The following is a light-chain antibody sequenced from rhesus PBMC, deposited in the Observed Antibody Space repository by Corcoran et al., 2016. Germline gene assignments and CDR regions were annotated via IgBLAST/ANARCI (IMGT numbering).Light chain of an antibody. CDR1: SLKTYY. Sequence: SSGLTQEPALSVALGHTVRMTCQGDSLKTYYGSWYQQKSGQVPVLVIYGNTNRPSGIPARFSGSWSGGTGSLTINGAQVEDEADYYCGSWDDSGKFYIFGAGTRLTVL. CDR3: GSWDDSGKFYI. J-gene: IGLJ1*01. CDR2: GNT. V-gene: IGLV3S11*01.